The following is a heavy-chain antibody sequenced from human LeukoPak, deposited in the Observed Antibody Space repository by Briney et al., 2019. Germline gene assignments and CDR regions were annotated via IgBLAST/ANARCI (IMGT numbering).Heavy chain of an antibody. J-gene: IGHJ3*02. Sequence: PGGSLKLSCAASGFTFSGSAMHWVRQASGEGLEWVGRIRSKANSYATAYAASVKGRFTISRDDSKNTAYLQMNSLKTEDTAVYYCTSYYDSSGYSYDAFDIWGQGTMVTVSS. CDR2: IRSKANSYAT. D-gene: IGHD3-22*01. CDR3: TSYYDSSGYSYDAFDI. CDR1: GFTFSGSA. V-gene: IGHV3-73*01.